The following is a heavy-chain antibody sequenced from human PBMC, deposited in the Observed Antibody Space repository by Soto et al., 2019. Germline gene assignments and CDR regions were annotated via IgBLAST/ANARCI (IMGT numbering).Heavy chain of an antibody. CDR1: GFSFNKFG. Sequence: QIQLVQSGGGVVQPGGSLRLSCTASGFSFNKFGMHWVRQTPGKGLEWVASLSYDGNNDFYADSVTGRLISSRDNSKNTLYLQVNTLTVDDTAVYYCVKERADFVTVPHATSGMDVWGPGTTVTVSS. D-gene: IGHD2-15*01. V-gene: IGHV3-30*18. CDR2: LSYDGNND. CDR3: VKERADFVTVPHATSGMDV. J-gene: IGHJ6*02.